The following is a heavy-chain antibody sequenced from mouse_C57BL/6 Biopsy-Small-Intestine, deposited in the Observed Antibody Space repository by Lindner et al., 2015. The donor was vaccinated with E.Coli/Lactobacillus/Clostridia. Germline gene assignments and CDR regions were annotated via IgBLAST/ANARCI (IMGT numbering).Heavy chain of an antibody. CDR1: GGTFSYA. D-gene: IGHD1-1*01. V-gene: IGHV1-81*01. CDR2: IIPTLGTA. Sequence: SVKVSCKASGGTFSYAISWVRQAPGQELEWMGGIIPTLGTAIYAQNFQGRLTITADESTSTAYMELSSLRSKDTAVYYCAREILPSQRGFYYYYGMDVWGQGTTVTVSS. J-gene: IGHJ1*01. CDR3: AREILPSQRGFYYYYGMDV.